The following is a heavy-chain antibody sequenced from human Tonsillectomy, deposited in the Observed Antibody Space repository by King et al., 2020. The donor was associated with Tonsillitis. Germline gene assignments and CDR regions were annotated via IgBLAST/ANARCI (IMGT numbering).Heavy chain of an antibody. CDR2: ISSSSSYI. CDR1: GFTFSSYS. J-gene: IGHJ4*02. Sequence: VQLVESGGGLVKPGGSLRLSCAASGFTFSSYSMNWVRQAPGKGLEWVSSISSSSSYIYYADSVKGRFTISRDNAKNSLYLQMNSLRAEDTAVYYCARDPLGTTGYFDYWGQGTLVTVSS. V-gene: IGHV3-21*01. CDR3: ARDPLGTTGYFDY. D-gene: IGHD1-14*01.